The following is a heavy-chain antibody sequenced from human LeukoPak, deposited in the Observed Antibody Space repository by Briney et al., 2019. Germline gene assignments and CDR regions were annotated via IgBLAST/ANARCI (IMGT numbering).Heavy chain of an antibody. J-gene: IGHJ4*02. V-gene: IGHV3-30*04. D-gene: IGHD3-10*01. CDR1: GFTFSSYA. Sequence: PGGSLRLSCAASGFTFSSYAMHWVRQAPGKGLEWVAVISYDGSNKYYADSVKGRFTISRDNSKNTLYLQMNSLRAEDTAVYYCARANGFNVLLWFGEYWGQGTLVTVSS. CDR2: ISYDGSNK. CDR3: ARANGFNVLLWFGEY.